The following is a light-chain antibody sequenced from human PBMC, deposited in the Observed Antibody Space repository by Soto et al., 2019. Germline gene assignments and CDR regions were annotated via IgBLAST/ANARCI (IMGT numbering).Light chain of an antibody. J-gene: IGKJ1*01. CDR2: GAS. V-gene: IGKV3-15*01. CDR3: QQYNNWPPWT. Sequence: EIVMTQSPATLSVSPGERATLSCRASQSVSSNLAWYQQKPGQAPRLLIYGASTRATGIPARFSGSASGTEFSLTISSAQSEDFAVYYCQQYNNWPPWTFGQGTKVEIK. CDR1: QSVSSN.